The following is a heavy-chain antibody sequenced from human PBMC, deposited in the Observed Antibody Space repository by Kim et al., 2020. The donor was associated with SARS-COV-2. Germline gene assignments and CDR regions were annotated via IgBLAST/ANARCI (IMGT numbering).Heavy chain of an antibody. V-gene: IGHV1-2*02. J-gene: IGHJ4*02. D-gene: IGHD3-22*01. Sequence: QKFQGRVTMTRDTSISTAYMELSRLRSDDTAVYYCARVPLYYDSSGPTDYWGQGTLVTVSS. CDR3: ARVPLYYDSSGPTDY.